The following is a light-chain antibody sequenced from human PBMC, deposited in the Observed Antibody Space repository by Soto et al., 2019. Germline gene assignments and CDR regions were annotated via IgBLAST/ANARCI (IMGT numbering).Light chain of an antibody. Sequence: IGLSRHPCTLSLSPLEVDTLSFMARRSVSTNFLAWYQQKPGQAPRLLIYSASNRATGIPDRFSGSGSGTDFTLTISRLEPQDFAVYYCQQYSSSPRTFGQGTKVDI. J-gene: IGKJ1*01. V-gene: IGKV3-20*01. CDR2: SAS. CDR1: RSVSTNF. CDR3: QQYSSSPRT.